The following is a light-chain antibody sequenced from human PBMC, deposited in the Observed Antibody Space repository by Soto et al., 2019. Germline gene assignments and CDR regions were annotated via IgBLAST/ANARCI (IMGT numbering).Light chain of an antibody. CDR3: SSYTTSSTYV. J-gene: IGLJ1*01. Sequence: QSALTQPASVSGSPGQSITISCTGTSSDVGGYNYVSWYQQHPGKAPKLMIYEVSYRPSGVSNRFSASKSGNTASLTISGLQAEDEADYYFSSYTTSSTYVFGTGTKLTVL. CDR1: SSDVGGYNY. V-gene: IGLV2-14*01. CDR2: EVS.